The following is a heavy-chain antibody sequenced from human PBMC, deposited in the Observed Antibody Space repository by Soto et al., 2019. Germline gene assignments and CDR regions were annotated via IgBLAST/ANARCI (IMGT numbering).Heavy chain of an antibody. D-gene: IGHD2-8*01. V-gene: IGHV3-11*01. J-gene: IGHJ4*02. CDR1: GFTFSDYY. CDR2: ISSRSSTI. Sequence: QVQLVESGGGLVKPGGSLRLSCAASGFTFSDYYMSWIRQAPGKGLEWVSYISSRSSTIFYADSVKGRFTISRDNVKNSLYLQMKSLRAEDTAVYYCASGTNGAFFVYLGQGILVTVYS. CDR3: ASGTNGAFFVY.